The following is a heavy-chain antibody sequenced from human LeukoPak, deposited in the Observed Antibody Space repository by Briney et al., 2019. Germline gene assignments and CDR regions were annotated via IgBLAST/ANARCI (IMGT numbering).Heavy chain of an antibody. V-gene: IGHV1-2*02. CDR2: INPNSGGT. CDR3: ASIRSDFDY. J-gene: IGHJ4*02. D-gene: IGHD3-3*01. CDR1: GYTFTGYY. Sequence: GASVKFSCKASGYTFTGYYMHWVRQAPGQGLEWMGWINPNSGGTNYAQKFQGRVTMTRDRSISTAYMELSWLTSDDTAVYYCASIRSDFDYWGQGTLVTVSS.